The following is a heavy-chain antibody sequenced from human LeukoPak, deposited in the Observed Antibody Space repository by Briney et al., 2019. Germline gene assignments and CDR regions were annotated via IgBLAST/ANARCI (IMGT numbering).Heavy chain of an antibody. V-gene: IGHV3-30*01. CDR2: ISYDGSNK. CDR1: GFTFSSYA. CDR3: ARVGMSHYDFWSGYYGDAFDI. Sequence: GGSLRLSCAASGFTFSSYAMHWVRQAPGKGLEWVAVISYDGSNKYYADSVKGRFTISRDNSKNTLYLQMNSLRAEDTAVCYCARVGMSHYDFWSGYYGDAFDIWGQGTMVTVSS. D-gene: IGHD3-3*01. J-gene: IGHJ3*02.